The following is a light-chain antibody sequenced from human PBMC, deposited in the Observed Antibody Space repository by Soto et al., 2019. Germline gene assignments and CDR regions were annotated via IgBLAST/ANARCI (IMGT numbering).Light chain of an antibody. V-gene: IGKV3-11*01. CDR2: DAS. J-gene: IGKJ5*01. CDR3: QQRSHWPPIT. Sequence: EIVLTQSPATLSLSPGERATLSCRASQSVSSYLAWYQQKPGQAPRLLIYDASNRATGIPARFSGSGSGTDFTLTISSLEPEDFAVYYCQQRSHWPPITFSQGTRLEIK. CDR1: QSVSSY.